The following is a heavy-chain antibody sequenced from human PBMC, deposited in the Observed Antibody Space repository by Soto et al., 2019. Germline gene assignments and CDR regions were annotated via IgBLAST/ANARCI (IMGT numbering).Heavy chain of an antibody. J-gene: IGHJ6*02. V-gene: IGHV1-69*01. CDR2: IIVLFGTA. Sequence: QVQLVQSGAEVKKPGSSVKVSCKASGGSFSSYAITWVRQAPGQALEWMGGIIVLFGTANYAQNFQGRVTITADEPTSTAYMELSSLRSEDTAVYYCARTACESISCSHYINYGMDVWGQGTTVTVAS. CDR3: ARTACESISCSHYINYGMDV. D-gene: IGHD2-2*01. CDR1: GGSFSSYA.